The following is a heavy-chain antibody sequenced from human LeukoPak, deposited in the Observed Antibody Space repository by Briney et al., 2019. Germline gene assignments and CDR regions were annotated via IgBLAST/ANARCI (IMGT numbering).Heavy chain of an antibody. CDR2: IYYSGST. D-gene: IGHD3-3*01. Sequence: PSQTLSLTCTVSGGSISSGDYYWSWIRQPPGEGLEWIGYIYYSGSTYYNPSLKSRVTISVDTSKNQFSLKLSSVTAADTAVYYCARGLYDFWSGCYFDYWGQGTLVTVSS. CDR1: GGSISSGDYY. CDR3: ARGLYDFWSGCYFDY. J-gene: IGHJ4*02. V-gene: IGHV4-30-4*01.